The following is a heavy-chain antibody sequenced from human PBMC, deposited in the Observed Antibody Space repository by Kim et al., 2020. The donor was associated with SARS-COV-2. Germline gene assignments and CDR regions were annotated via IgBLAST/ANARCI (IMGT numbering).Heavy chain of an antibody. Sequence: SVQGRFTISRDKSKNTLYLQMNSLRDGDTAVYYCARAHIVATIAFDIWGQGTMVTVSS. V-gene: IGHV3-53*01. CDR3: ARAHIVATIAFDI. J-gene: IGHJ3*02. D-gene: IGHD5-12*01.